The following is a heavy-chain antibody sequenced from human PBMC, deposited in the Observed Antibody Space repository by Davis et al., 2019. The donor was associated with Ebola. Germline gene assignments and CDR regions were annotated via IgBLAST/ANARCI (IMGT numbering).Heavy chain of an antibody. CDR2: IYYSGST. Sequence: MPSETLSLTCTVSGGSISSSSYYWGWIRQPPGKGLEWIGSIYYSGSTYYNPSLKSRVTISVDTSKNQFSLKLSSVTAADTAVYYCARDGLQNGMDVWGQGTTVTVSS. D-gene: IGHD4-11*01. CDR3: ARDGLQNGMDV. CDR1: GGSISSSSYY. V-gene: IGHV4-39*07. J-gene: IGHJ6*02.